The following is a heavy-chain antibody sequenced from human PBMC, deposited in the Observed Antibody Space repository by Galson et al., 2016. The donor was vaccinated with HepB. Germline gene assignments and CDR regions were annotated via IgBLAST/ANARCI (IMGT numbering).Heavy chain of an antibody. CDR1: GFTFSSYA. CDR2: ISGSGDVT. J-gene: IGHJ6*02. D-gene: IGHD3-16*01. Sequence: SLRLSCAASGFTFSSYAMSWVRQAPGKGLEWISAISGSGDVTWHADSAKGRFTVSRDNSKDTLYLQMNSLSAEDTAVYFCARLLGGSNHYYYGMDVWGQGTTVTVSS. V-gene: IGHV3-23*01. CDR3: ARLLGGSNHYYYGMDV.